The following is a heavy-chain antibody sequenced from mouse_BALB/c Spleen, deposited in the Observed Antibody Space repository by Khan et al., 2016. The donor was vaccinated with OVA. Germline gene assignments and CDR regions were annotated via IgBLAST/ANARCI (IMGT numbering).Heavy chain of an antibody. CDR2: VSFGSGTI. Sequence: EVELVESGGGLVQPGGSRKLSCAASGFTFSSFGMHWVRQAPEKGLEWVAYVSFGSGTIYYADTVKGRFTISSDNPKNTLFLQMTSLRHEDTAIXYCACSLITTGYFDYWGAGTTVTVSS. V-gene: IGHV5-17*02. D-gene: IGHD2-4*01. J-gene: IGHJ1*01. CDR3: ACSLITTGYFDY. CDR1: GFTFSSFG.